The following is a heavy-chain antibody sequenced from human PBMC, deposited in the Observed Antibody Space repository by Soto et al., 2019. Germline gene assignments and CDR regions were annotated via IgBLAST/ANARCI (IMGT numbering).Heavy chain of an antibody. CDR1: CNTFASHG. Sequence: SVKVSFKASCNTFASHGFSWVRQAPGQGLEWMGWISGFNGQTNYALKFQGRVTLTTDASTSTAYMELRSLRSDDTAVYFCARVDPRGVAVVRDYWGQGTLVTVSS. D-gene: IGHD3-10*01. V-gene: IGHV1-18*01. J-gene: IGHJ4*02. CDR2: ISGFNGQT. CDR3: ARVDPRGVAVVRDY.